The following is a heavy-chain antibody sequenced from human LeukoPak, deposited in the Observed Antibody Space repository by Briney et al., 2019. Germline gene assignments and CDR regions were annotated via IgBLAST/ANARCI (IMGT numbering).Heavy chain of an antibody. D-gene: IGHD1-26*01. Sequence: SSVKVSCKASGCTFSSYAISWVRQAPGQGLEWMGGIIPIFGTANYAQTFQGRVTITTDESTRTAYMELSSLRSEDTAVYYCARDQSGSYSGIDYWGQGTLVTVSS. J-gene: IGHJ4*02. CDR1: GCTFSSYA. CDR2: IIPIFGTA. CDR3: ARDQSGSYSGIDY. V-gene: IGHV1-69*05.